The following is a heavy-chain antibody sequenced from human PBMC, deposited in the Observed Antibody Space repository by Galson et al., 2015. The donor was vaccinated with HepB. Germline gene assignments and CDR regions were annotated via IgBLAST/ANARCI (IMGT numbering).Heavy chain of an antibody. V-gene: IGHV1-46*01. CDR2: INPSGGST. D-gene: IGHD3-10*01. Sequence: SVKVSCKASGYTFTNYYMHWVRQAPGQGLEWMGIINPSGGSTNYPQNFQGRVTMTRDTSTSTVYMEVSSLRSEDTAMYYCARAGNSNRGSNYFDYWGQGTLVTASS. CDR1: GYTFTNYY. J-gene: IGHJ4*02. CDR3: ARAGNSNRGSNYFDY.